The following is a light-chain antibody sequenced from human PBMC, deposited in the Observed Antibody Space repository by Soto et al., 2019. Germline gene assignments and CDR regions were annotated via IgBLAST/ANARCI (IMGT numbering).Light chain of an antibody. Sequence: QPVLTQSPSASASLGASVKLTCTLSSGHSSYAIAWHQQQPEKGPRYLMKLNSDGSHSKGDGIPDRFSGSSSGAERYLTISSLQSEDEADYYWQTWGTGIHWVFGGGTQLTVL. CDR1: SGHSSYA. V-gene: IGLV4-69*01. CDR2: LNSDGSH. J-gene: IGLJ3*02. CDR3: QTWGTGIHWV.